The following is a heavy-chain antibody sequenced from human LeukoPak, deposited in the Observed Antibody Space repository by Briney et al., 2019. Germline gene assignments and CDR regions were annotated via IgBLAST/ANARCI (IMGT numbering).Heavy chain of an antibody. CDR2: FDPEDGET. CDR3: AVTGHEAAAGRVMGYSYGYGFDY. V-gene: IGHV1-24*01. D-gene: IGHD5-18*01. J-gene: IGHJ4*02. CDR1: GYTLTKLS. Sequence: GASVKVSCKVAGYTLTKLSMHWVRQAPGKGLEWRGGFDPEDGETIYAQKFQGRVTMTEDTSADTAYMELSSLRSEDTAVYYCAVTGHEAAAGRVMGYSYGYGFDYWGQGTLVTVST.